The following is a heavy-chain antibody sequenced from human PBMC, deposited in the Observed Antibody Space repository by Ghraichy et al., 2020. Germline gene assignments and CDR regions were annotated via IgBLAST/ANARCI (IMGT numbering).Heavy chain of an antibody. D-gene: IGHD1-26*01. CDR3: ARSSYSGTYWGFQY. CDR2: IYTSGSA. V-gene: IGHV4-4*07. CDR1: GGSLSNYY. Sequence: QTLSLTCTVSGGSLSNYYWSWMRQPAGKGLEWIGRIYTSGSANYNPSLNSRVSMSVDTSKNQFSLKLSSVTAADTAVYFCARSSYSGTYWGFQYWGQGTLVTVSS. J-gene: IGHJ4*02.